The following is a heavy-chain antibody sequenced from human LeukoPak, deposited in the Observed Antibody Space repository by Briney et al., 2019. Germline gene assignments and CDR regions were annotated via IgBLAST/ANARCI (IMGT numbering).Heavy chain of an antibody. J-gene: IGHJ6*03. CDR1: GDSVSSSSYY. V-gene: IGHV4-39*01. Sequence: SETLSLTCAVSGDSVSSSSYYWDWIRQPPGKGLEWIVSFYYGGNTFYNSSLQSRVNIFVDMSKTQVSLKLISVTAADTAVYYCARQRADYYYYYMDVWGRGTTVTVSS. CDR3: ARQRADYYYYYMDV. CDR2: FYYGGNT.